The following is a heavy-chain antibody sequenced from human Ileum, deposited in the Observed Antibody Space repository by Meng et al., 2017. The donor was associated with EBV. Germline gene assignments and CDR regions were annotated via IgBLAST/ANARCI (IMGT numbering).Heavy chain of an antibody. J-gene: IGHJ5*02. CDR2: ISHTGTT. CDR3: ARYGTCGANSFYCFDP. D-gene: IGHD4-23*01. V-gene: IGHV4-34*01. Sequence: QVQPQQWGAGLLKPSETLSLTCGVYGGSFSNYYWTWIRQPPGKGLEWIGEISHTGTTKYNPSLKNRVTISLDTSNNQFSLNLNSVTAADTALYYCARYGTCGANSFYCFDPWGQGTLVTVSS. CDR1: GGSFSNYY.